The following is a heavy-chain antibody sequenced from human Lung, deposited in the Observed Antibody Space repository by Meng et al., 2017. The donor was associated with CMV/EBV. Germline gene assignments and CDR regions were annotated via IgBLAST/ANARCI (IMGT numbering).Heavy chain of an antibody. CDR2: IKSKTDGGTT. Sequence: SCAASGFTFSDARMNWVRQAPGKGLEWVGRIKSKTDGGTTDYAASVKGRFTISRDDSKNTLSLQMNSLKTEDTAVYFCSTGGYSSGCDFWGQGTLVTVSS. CDR3: STGGYSSGCDF. J-gene: IGHJ4*02. V-gene: IGHV3-15*05. CDR1: GFTFSDAR. D-gene: IGHD6-19*01.